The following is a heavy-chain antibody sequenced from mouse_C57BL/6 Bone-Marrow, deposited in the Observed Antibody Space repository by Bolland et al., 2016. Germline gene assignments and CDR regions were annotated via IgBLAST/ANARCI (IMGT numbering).Heavy chain of an antibody. CDR2: PETGGT. D-gene: IGHD1-1*02. CDR3: TRKGADAMDY. V-gene: IGHV1-15*01. Sequence: PETGGTAYNQKFKGKAILTADKSSSTAYMELRSLTSEDSAVYYCTRKGADAMDYWGQGTLV. J-gene: IGHJ3*01.